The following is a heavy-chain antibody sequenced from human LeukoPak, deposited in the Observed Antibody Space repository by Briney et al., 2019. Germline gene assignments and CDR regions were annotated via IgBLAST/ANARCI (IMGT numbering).Heavy chain of an antibody. D-gene: IGHD2-15*01. CDR3: ARDSGWNWFDP. J-gene: IGHJ5*02. CDR1: GGSISSYY. V-gene: IGHV4-4*07. Sequence: SETLSLTCTVSGGSISSYYWSWIRQPAGKGLEWIGSIYYSGSTYYNPSLKSRVTMSVDTSKNQFSLKLSSVTAADTAVYYCARDSGWNWFDPWGQGTLVTVSS. CDR2: IYYSGST.